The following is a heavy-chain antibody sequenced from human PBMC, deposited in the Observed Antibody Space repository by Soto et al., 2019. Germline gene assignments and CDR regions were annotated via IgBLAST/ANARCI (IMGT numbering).Heavy chain of an antibody. Sequence: SLRLSCAASGFTFSSYSMNWVRQAPGKGLEWVSYISSSSSTIYYADSVKGRFTISRDNAKNSLYLQMNSLRDEDTAVYYCAVSSGWYDRGDWFAPWGQGTLVTVSS. CDR3: AVSSGWYDRGDWFAP. CDR1: GFTFSSYS. D-gene: IGHD6-19*01. J-gene: IGHJ5*02. V-gene: IGHV3-48*02. CDR2: ISSSSSTI.